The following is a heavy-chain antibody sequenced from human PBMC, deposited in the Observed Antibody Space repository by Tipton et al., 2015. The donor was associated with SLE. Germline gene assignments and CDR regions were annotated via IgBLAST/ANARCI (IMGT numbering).Heavy chain of an antibody. D-gene: IGHD6-6*01. V-gene: IGHV4-34*12. Sequence: GLVKPSQTLSLTCAVYGESFNGYFWTWIRQPPGKGLEWIAEIIHSGVTNYNPSLRSRVTISVDTSKNQFSLKLSSVTAADTAVYYCARARWIAALDAFDIWGQGTMVTVSS. CDR2: IIHSGVT. CDR3: ARARWIAALDAFDI. CDR1: GESFNGYF. J-gene: IGHJ3*02.